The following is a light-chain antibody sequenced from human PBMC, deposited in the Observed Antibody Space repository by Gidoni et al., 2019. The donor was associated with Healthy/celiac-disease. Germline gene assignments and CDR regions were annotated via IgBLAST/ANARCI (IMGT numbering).Light chain of an antibody. Sequence: DIQMTQSPSSLSASVGDRVTITCRASQSISTYLNWYQQKPGKAPKLLIYAASSLQRGVPSRFSGSGSGTDFTLTISSLQPEDFATYYCQQSDVTPYTFXQXTKLEIK. V-gene: IGKV1-39*01. CDR1: QSISTY. J-gene: IGKJ2*01. CDR2: AAS. CDR3: QQSDVTPYT.